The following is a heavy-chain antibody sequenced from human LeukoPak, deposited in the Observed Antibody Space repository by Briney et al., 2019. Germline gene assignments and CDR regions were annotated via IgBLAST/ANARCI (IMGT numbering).Heavy chain of an antibody. Sequence: SETLSLTCAVYGGSFSGYYWSWIRQPPGKGLEWIGEINHSGSTNYNPSPKSRVTISVDTSKNQFSLKLSSVTAADTAVYYCARKAMIGLFDYWGQGTLVTVSS. J-gene: IGHJ4*02. V-gene: IGHV4-34*01. D-gene: IGHD3-22*01. CDR2: INHSGST. CDR3: ARKAMIGLFDY. CDR1: GGSFSGYY.